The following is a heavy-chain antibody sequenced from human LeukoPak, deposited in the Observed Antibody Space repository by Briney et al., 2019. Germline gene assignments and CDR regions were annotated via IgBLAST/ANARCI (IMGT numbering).Heavy chain of an antibody. CDR1: GFTFSSYW. J-gene: IGHJ6*02. CDR3: ARDGFDRLYFYYYYYGMDV. CDR2: IKQDGSEK. Sequence: TGGSLRLSCAASGFTFSSYWMSWVRQAPGKGLEWVANIKQDGSEKYYVDSVKGRFTISRDNAKNSLYLQMNSLRAEDTAVYYCARDGFDRLYFYYYYYGMDVWGQGTTVTVSS. V-gene: IGHV3-7*01. D-gene: IGHD3-9*01.